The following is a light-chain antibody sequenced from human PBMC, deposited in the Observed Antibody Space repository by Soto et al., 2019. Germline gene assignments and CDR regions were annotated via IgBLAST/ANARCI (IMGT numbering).Light chain of an antibody. CDR2: ETS. CDR3: QQYSFSWT. CDR1: QSISNW. J-gene: IGKJ1*01. Sequence: DIKMTQSPSTLSASVGDRVTITCRASQSISNWLAWYQQKPGKAPKLLIYETSALEGGVPSRFSGSGSGTEFTLTISSLQPDDFATYYCQQYSFSWTFGQGTTVEIK. V-gene: IGKV1-5*03.